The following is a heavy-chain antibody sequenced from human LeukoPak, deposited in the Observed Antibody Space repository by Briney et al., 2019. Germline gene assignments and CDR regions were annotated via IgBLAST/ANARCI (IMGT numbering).Heavy chain of an antibody. CDR1: GYTFTGYY. D-gene: IGHD3-22*01. CDR3: ASYYYDSSGHYQEVY. J-gene: IGHJ4*02. V-gene: IGHV1-2*02. Sequence: ASAQVSCKASGYTFTGYYLHWVRQAPGQGLDWMGWINPISGDTNYPPQFQGRVTMTRDTSIRTAYMELSRLTSDDTAVYYCASYYYDSSGHYQEVYWGQGTLVTVSS. CDR2: INPISGDT.